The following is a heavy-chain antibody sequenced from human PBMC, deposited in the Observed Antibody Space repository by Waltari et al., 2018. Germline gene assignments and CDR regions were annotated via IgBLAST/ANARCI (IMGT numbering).Heavy chain of an antibody. Sequence: QVQLVESGGGVVQPGRSLRLSCAASGFPFSTYGMHWVRQAPGKGREWVAVRWNDGSNKYYADSVKGRFTISRDNSKNTLYLQMNSLRAEDTAVYYCARGSTTSYYYGMDVWGQGTTVTVSS. D-gene: IGHD4-17*01. J-gene: IGHJ6*02. V-gene: IGHV3-33*01. CDR2: RWNDGSNK. CDR1: GFPFSTYG. CDR3: ARGSTTSYYYGMDV.